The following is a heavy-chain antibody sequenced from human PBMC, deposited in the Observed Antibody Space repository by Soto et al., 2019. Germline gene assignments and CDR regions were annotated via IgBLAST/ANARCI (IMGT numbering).Heavy chain of an antibody. CDR1: GFTFSDYY. J-gene: IGHJ4*02. D-gene: IGHD2-15*01. Sequence: GGSLRLSCAASGFTFSDYYMSWIRQAPGKGLEWVSYISGSGNTIYHADSVKGRFTISRDNAKNSLYLQMNSLRVEDTAVYYCARYSRGDSPHWGQGTLVTASS. CDR3: ARYSRGDSPH. V-gene: IGHV3-11*01. CDR2: ISGSGNTI.